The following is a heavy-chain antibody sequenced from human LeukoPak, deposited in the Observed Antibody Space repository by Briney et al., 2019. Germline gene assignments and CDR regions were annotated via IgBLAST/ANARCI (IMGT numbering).Heavy chain of an antibody. V-gene: IGHV4-39*07. D-gene: IGHD3-22*01. J-gene: IGHJ4*02. CDR2: IYYSGST. Sequence: SETLSLTCTVSGDSISSSSSYWGWIRQPPGEGLEWIGSIYYSGSTYYNPSLKSRVTISVDTSKNQFSLKLSSVTAADTAVYYCARLDYYDSSGLGPVPYYFDYWGQGTLVTVSS. CDR3: ARLDYYDSSGLGPVPYYFDY. CDR1: GDSISSSSSY.